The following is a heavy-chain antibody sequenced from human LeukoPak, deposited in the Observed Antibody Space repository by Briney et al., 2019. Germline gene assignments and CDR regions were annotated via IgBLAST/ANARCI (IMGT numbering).Heavy chain of an antibody. J-gene: IGHJ4*02. V-gene: IGHV1-69*17. D-gene: IGHD1-26*01. Sequence: SVKVSCKASVGTFIRYVFTWVRQAPGRGVEWMGRIIPILGIADYAQKFQGRVTITADKSTSTACMELSSLRSEDTAVYDCAREEVLGATPRGGFDYWGQGTLVTVSS. CDR2: IIPILGIA. CDR1: VGTFIRYV. CDR3: AREEVLGATPRGGFDY.